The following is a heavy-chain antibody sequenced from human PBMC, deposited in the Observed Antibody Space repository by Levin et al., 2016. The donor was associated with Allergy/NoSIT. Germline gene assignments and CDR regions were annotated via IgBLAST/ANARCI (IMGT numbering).Heavy chain of an antibody. Sequence: GESLKISCAASGFRFRNHGMHWVRQAPGKGLEWVAVIWYDGSNEDYADSVRGRFTISRDNFENRLSLQMNSLRAEDTAVYYCAREPPRGFSRGFYFYYGLDVWGQGTTVTVSS. CDR2: IWYDGSNE. V-gene: IGHV3-33*01. D-gene: IGHD5-18*01. CDR3: AREPPRGFSRGFYFYYGLDV. J-gene: IGHJ6*02. CDR1: GFRFRNHG.